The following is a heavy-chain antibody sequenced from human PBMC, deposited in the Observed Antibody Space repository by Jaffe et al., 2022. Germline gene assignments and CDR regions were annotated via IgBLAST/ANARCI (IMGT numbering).Heavy chain of an antibody. Sequence: QVQLVESGGGVVQPGRSLRLSCAASGFTFSSYGMHWVRQAPGKGLEWVAVISYDGSNKYYADSVKGRFTISRDNSKNTLYLQMNSLRAEDTAVYYCAKRGYSGYDPRGAYYYYMDVWGKGTTVTVSS. CDR3: AKRGYSGYDPRGAYYYYMDV. J-gene: IGHJ6*03. CDR1: GFTFSSYG. CDR2: ISYDGSNK. D-gene: IGHD5-12*01. V-gene: IGHV3-30*18.